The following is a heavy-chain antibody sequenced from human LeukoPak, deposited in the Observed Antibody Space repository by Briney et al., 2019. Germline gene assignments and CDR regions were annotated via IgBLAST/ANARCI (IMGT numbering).Heavy chain of an antibody. CDR3: ARGGRYYYDSSSFDY. CDR2: IYYSGST. CDR1: GGSISSYY. Sequence: PSETLSLTCTVSGGSISSYYWSWIRQPPGKGLEWIGYIYYSGSTNYNPSLKSRVTISADTSKNQFSLKLSSVTAADTAVYYCARGGRYYYDSSSFDYWGQGTLVTVSS. V-gene: IGHV4-59*01. J-gene: IGHJ4*02. D-gene: IGHD3-22*01.